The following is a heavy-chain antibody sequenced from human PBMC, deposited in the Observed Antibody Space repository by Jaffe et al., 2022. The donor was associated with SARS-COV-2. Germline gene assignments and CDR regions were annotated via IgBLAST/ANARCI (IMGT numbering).Heavy chain of an antibody. D-gene: IGHD5-18*01. CDR1: GFTFSSYW. V-gene: IGHV3-74*01. Sequence: EVQLVESGGGLVQPGGSLRLSCAASGFTFSSYWMHWVRQAPGKGLVWVSRINSDGSSTSYADSVKGRFTISRDNAKNTLYLQMNSLRAEDTAVYYCARGIQLWRSPYYYYGMDVWGQGTTVTVSS. CDR2: INSDGSST. CDR3: ARGIQLWRSPYYYYGMDV. J-gene: IGHJ6*02.